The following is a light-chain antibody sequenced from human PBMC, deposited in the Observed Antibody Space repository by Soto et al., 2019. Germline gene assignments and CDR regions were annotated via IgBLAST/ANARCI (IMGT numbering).Light chain of an antibody. CDR2: DVS. CDR1: TSDVGAYNY. CDR3: SAVATTSPLV. J-gene: IGLJ3*02. Sequence: QSALTQPASVSGSPGQSITISCPGTTSDVGAYNYVGWYQHHPGKGTKLLIYDVSFRPSGVSTRFSGSKSGNTASLTISGLQPEDEADYYCSAVATTSPLVFGGGTKVTVL. V-gene: IGLV2-14*03.